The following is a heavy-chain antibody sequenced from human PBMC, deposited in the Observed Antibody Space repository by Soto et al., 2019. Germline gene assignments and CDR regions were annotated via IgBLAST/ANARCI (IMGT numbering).Heavy chain of an antibody. V-gene: IGHV1-46*01. CDR3: ARADYYGSSGYHLDY. CDR2: INPSGGST. Sequence: QVQVAQSGAEVKKPGASVKVSCKASGYTFTNFYIHWVRQAPGQGLEWMGIINPSGGSTTYAQKFLGRGTMTRDTSTSTVDMELSSLRSEDTAGYYCARADYYGSSGYHLDYWGQGTLVTVSS. D-gene: IGHD3-22*01. J-gene: IGHJ4*02. CDR1: GYTFTNFY.